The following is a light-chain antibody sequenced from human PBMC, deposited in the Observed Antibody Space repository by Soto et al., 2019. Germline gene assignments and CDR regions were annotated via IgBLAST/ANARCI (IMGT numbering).Light chain of an antibody. CDR2: DAS. Sequence: EIVLTQSPATLSLSPGERATLSCRASQSVSSYLAWYQQKPGQAPRLLIYDASNKAPGKPASLRGRGSGTDFTLTIISLEPEDFAVYYCRQRSNSPRFTFGPGTKVDI. V-gene: IGKV3-11*01. J-gene: IGKJ3*01. CDR1: QSVSSY. CDR3: RQRSNSPRFT.